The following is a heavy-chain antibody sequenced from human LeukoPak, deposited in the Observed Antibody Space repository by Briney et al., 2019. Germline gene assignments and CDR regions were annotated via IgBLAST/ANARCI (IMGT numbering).Heavy chain of an antibody. J-gene: IGHJ4*02. Sequence: GGSLRLSCAASGFTVSSNYMSWVRQAPGKGLEWVSVIYSGGSIYYADSVKGRFTISRHNSKNTLYLQMISLRAEDTAVYYCASINSGSYANYFDYWGQGTLVTVSS. CDR3: ASINSGSYANYFDY. CDR1: GFTVSSNY. CDR2: IYSGGSI. D-gene: IGHD1-26*01. V-gene: IGHV3-53*04.